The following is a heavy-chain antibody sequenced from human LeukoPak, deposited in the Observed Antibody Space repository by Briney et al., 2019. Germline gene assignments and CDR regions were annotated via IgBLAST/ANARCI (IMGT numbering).Heavy chain of an antibody. V-gene: IGHV3-30*18. CDR1: GSTFSSYG. Sequence: GGSLRLSCAASGSTFSSYGMHWVRQAPGKGLEWVAVISYDGSNKYYADSVKGRFTISRDNSKNTLYLQMNSLRAEDTAVYYCAKALNNDYVWGSYRYDRYYFDYWGQGTLVTVSS. CDR3: AKALNNDYVWGSYRYDRYYFDY. J-gene: IGHJ4*02. CDR2: ISYDGSNK. D-gene: IGHD3-16*02.